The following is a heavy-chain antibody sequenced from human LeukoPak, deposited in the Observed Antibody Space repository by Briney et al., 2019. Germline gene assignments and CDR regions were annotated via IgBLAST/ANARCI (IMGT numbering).Heavy chain of an antibody. V-gene: IGHV4-59*01. J-gene: IGHJ5*02. Sequence: PSETLSLTCTVSGGSISSYYWSWIRQPPGKGLEWIGYIYYSGSTNYKPSLKSRVTISVDTSRNQFSLKLSSVTAADTAVYYCARGYCTTTSCFDWFDPWGQGTLVTVSS. CDR2: IYYSGST. CDR3: ARGYCTTTSCFDWFDP. D-gene: IGHD2-2*01. CDR1: GGSISSYY.